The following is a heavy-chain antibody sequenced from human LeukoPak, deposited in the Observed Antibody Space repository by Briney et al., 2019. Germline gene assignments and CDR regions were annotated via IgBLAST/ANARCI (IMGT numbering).Heavy chain of an antibody. CDR3: ARGDTVAARPGRFDY. Sequence: SETLSLTCTVSGGSISSYYWSWIRHPPGKGLEWIGYIYYSGSTTHNPSLKSRLTISVDTSKNQFSLKLSSVTAADTAVYDCARGDTVAARPGRFDYWGQGTLVTVSS. V-gene: IGHV4-59*12. CDR1: GGSISSYY. D-gene: IGHD6-6*01. CDR2: IYYSGST. J-gene: IGHJ4*02.